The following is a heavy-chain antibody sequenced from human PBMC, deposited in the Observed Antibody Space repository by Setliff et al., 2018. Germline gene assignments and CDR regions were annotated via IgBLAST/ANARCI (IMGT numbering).Heavy chain of an antibody. CDR1: GYTLTELS. D-gene: IGHD3-10*01. CDR2: FDPEDGET. CDR3: ARYGSGEGHDY. V-gene: IGHV1-24*01. J-gene: IGHJ4*02. Sequence: GASVKVSCKASGYTLTELSRHWVRQAPGKGLEWMGGFDPEDGETIYAQKFQGRVTITADKSTSTAYMELSSLRSEDTAVYYCARYGSGEGHDYWGQGTLVTVSS.